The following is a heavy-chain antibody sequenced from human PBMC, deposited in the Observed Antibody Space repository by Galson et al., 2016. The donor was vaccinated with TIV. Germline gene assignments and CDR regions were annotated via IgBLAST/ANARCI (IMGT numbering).Heavy chain of an antibody. V-gene: IGHV3-23*01. D-gene: IGHD2-2*01. Sequence: SLRLSCAASGFSFSNYAMSWVRQAPGRGLEWVSGIGGSGGSPNYGDSVKGRFTISRDNAQTSLYLQMDSLRAEDTAVYYCARMLFDIVQAPAATPTGYFDPWGQGTLVTVSS. CDR2: IGGSGGSP. J-gene: IGHJ5*02. CDR3: ARMLFDIVQAPAATPTGYFDP. CDR1: GFSFSNYA.